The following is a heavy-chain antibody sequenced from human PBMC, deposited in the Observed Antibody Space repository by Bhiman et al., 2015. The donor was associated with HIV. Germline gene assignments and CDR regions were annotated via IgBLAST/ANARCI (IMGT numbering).Heavy chain of an antibody. V-gene: IGHV3-30-3*01. CDR2: ISFDGSNK. Sequence: QVQLVESGGGVVQPRRSLRLSCAASGFAFSNYAIHWVRQAPGKGLEWVAVISFDGSNKYYADSVRGRFTISRDNSKNTLYLQMNSLRAEDTAVYYCAREGVSGYDLTYIDYWGQGTLVTVSS. D-gene: IGHD5-12*01. J-gene: IGHJ4*02. CDR1: GFAFSNYA. CDR3: AREGVSGYDLTYIDY.